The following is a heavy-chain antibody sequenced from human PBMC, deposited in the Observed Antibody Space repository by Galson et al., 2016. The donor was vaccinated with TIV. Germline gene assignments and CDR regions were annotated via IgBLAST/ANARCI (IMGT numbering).Heavy chain of an antibody. CDR2: VYDNGNA. CDR3: ARDQNDYGLDPFDI. J-gene: IGHJ3*02. V-gene: IGHV4-39*07. CDR1: GDSILTKSYY. Sequence: ETLSLTCIVSGDSILTKSYYWGWIRQPPGKGLEWIGIVYDNGNAYYNPSLKSRVTISVDTSKNQFSLKLTSVTAADTAVYYCARDQNDYGLDPFDIWGQGTMVTVSS. D-gene: IGHD4-17*01.